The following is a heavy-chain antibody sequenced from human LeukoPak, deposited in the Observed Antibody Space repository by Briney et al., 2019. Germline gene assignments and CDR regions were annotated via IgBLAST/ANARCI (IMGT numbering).Heavy chain of an antibody. CDR2: IYSGGST. D-gene: IGHD3-22*01. V-gene: IGHV3-53*04. CDR1: GFTFSSNY. CDR3: ARAGWYDSSGYYPYYFDY. Sequence: GGSLRLSCAASGFTFSSNYMSWVRQAPGKGLEWVSVIYSGGSTYYADSVKGRFTISRHNSKNTLYLQMNSLGAEDTAVYYCARAGWYDSSGYYPYYFDYWGQGTLVTVSS. J-gene: IGHJ4*02.